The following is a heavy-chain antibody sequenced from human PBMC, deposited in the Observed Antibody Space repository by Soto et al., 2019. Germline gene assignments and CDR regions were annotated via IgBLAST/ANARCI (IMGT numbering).Heavy chain of an antibody. Sequence: EVQLVESGGGLVQPGGSLRLSCAASGFTFSNHWMSWVRQAPGKGLEWVANINQDGSEKYYVDSVRGRFTSSRDNAKKSLYLQMNSLRAEDTAVYYCARAGPKFTYSMSSGGFDYWGQGTLVTVSS. D-gene: IGHD6-6*01. V-gene: IGHV3-7*03. CDR1: GFTFSNHW. CDR3: ARAGPKFTYSMSSGGFDY. J-gene: IGHJ4*02. CDR2: INQDGSEK.